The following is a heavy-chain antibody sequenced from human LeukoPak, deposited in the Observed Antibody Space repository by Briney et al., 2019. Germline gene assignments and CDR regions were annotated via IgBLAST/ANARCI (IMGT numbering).Heavy chain of an antibody. CDR3: AKDGPPSPLRFLEWLLEGYFDY. J-gene: IGHJ4*02. CDR1: GFTVSSNY. D-gene: IGHD3-3*01. CDR2: ISGSGGST. Sequence: PGGSLRLSCAASGFTVSSNYMSWVRQAPGKGLEWVPAISGSGGSTYYADSVKGRFTISRVNSKNTLYLQMNSLRAEDTAVYYCAKDGPPSPLRFLEWLLEGYFDYWGQGTLVTVSS. V-gene: IGHV3-23*01.